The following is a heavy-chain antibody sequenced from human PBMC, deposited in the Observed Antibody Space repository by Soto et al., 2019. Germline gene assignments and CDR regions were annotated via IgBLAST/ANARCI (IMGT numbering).Heavy chain of an antibody. V-gene: IGHV1-3*01. CDR1: GYTFTSYA. Sequence: ASVKVSCKASGYTFTSYAMHWVRQAPGQRLEWMGWINAGNGNTKYSQKFQGRVTITRDTSASTAYMELSSLRSEDTAVYYCARDEGGIVVVVAATGAFDIWGQGTMVTVS. CDR3: ARDEGGIVVVVAATGAFDI. CDR2: INAGNGNT. J-gene: IGHJ3*02. D-gene: IGHD2-15*01.